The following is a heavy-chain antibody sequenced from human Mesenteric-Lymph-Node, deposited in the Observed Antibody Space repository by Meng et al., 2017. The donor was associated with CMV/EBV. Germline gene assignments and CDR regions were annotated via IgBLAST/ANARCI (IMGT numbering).Heavy chain of an antibody. Sequence: GESLKISCAASGFTFSSYAMSWVRQAPGKGLEWVSVIYSGGSSTYYADSVKGRFTISRDNAKNSLYLQMNSLRAEDTAVYYCAREEYDFWSGYYPVDWGQGTLVTVSS. J-gene: IGHJ4*02. D-gene: IGHD3-3*01. CDR1: GFTFSSYA. V-gene: IGHV3-23*03. CDR2: IYSGGSST. CDR3: AREEYDFWSGYYPVD.